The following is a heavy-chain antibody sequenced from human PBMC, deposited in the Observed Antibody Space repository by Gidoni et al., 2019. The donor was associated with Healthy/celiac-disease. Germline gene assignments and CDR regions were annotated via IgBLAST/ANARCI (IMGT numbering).Heavy chain of an antibody. CDR2: ISGSGGST. CDR1: GFSFSIYA. Sequence: EVQLLQSGGGLVQPGGSLSLSCAASGFSFSIYAMSWVRQAPGKGLEGVSAISGSGGSTYYADSVKGRFTISRDNSKNTLYLQMNSLRAEDTAVYYCAKYSQLIVYYYYYYYMDVWGKGTTVTVSS. D-gene: IGHD2-2*01. J-gene: IGHJ6*03. V-gene: IGHV3-23*01. CDR3: AKYSQLIVYYYYYYYMDV.